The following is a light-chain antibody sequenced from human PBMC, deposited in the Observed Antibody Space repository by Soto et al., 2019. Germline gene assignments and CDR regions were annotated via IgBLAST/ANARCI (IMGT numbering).Light chain of an antibody. CDR1: QSVSSSD. CDR3: QQYGSSPGT. Sequence: EIVLTQSPGTLSLSPGERATLSCRASQSVSSSDLAWYQQKPGQAPRLLIYGASSSATGIPDRFSGSGSGTDFTLTISRLEPEDFAVYYCQQYGSSPGTFGQGTKVEIK. J-gene: IGKJ1*01. CDR2: GAS. V-gene: IGKV3-20*01.